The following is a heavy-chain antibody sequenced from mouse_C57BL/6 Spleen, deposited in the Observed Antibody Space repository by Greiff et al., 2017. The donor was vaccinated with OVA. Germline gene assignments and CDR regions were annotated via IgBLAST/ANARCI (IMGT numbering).Heavy chain of an antibody. V-gene: IGHV1-80*01. D-gene: IGHD1-1*02. CDR2: IYPGDGDT. J-gene: IGHJ2*01. CDR3: ARQVGRRNYFDY. Sequence: VQLQQSGAELVKPGASVKISCKASGYAFSSYWMNWVKQRPGKGLEWIGQIYPGDGDTNYNGKFKGKATLTADKSSSTAYMQLSSLTSEDSAVYFCARQVGRRNYFDYWGQGTTLTVSS. CDR1: GYAFSSYW.